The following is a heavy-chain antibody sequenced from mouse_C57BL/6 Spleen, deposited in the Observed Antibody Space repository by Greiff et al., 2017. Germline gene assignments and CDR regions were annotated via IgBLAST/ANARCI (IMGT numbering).Heavy chain of an antibody. V-gene: IGHV5-6*01. J-gene: IGHJ2*01. CDR1: GFTFSSYG. CDR3: ARGAYGSSHFDY. D-gene: IGHD1-1*01. Sequence: EVQLVESGGDLVKPGGSLKLSCAASGFTFSSYGMSWVRQTPDKRLEWVATISSGGSYTYYPDSVKGRFTISRDNAKTTLYLQMSSLKSEDTAMYYCARGAYGSSHFDYWGQGTTLTVSS. CDR2: ISSGGSYT.